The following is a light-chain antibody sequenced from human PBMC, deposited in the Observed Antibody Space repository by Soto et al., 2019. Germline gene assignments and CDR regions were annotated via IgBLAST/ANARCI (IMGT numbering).Light chain of an antibody. CDR2: GAH. V-gene: IGKV3-20*01. Sequence: EIVLTQSPGTLSLSPGERATLSCRASQSIRSHYLAWYQQKPGQAPRLLISGAHNRAPGIPDRFSGSESGTDVTLRISRLEPEDFAVYYCQQYCRSVTFGQRDKVDIK. CDR3: QQYCRSVT. J-gene: IGKJ1*01. CDR1: QSIRSHY.